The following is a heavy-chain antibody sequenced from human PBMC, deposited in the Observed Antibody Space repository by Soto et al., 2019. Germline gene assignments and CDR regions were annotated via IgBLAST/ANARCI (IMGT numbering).Heavy chain of an antibody. Sequence: QVQLQESGPGLVKPSQTLSLTCTVSGGSINSGGYYWSWIRQHPGKGLEWIGYIYYSGTTYYHPSLQSRVTLSVDTSQHPLPLKLRSLTAADTAVYYCAGDRDGYSPLDYWGQGTLVTVSS. CDR3: AGDRDGYSPLDY. J-gene: IGHJ4*02. CDR2: IYYSGTT. V-gene: IGHV4-31*03. CDR1: GGSINSGGYY. D-gene: IGHD5-18*01.